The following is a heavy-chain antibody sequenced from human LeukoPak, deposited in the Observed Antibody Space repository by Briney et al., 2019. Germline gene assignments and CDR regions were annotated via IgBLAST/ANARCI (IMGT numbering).Heavy chain of an antibody. D-gene: IGHD2-21*01. CDR2: FYHSGST. V-gene: IGHV4-4*02. J-gene: IGHJ4*02. CDR3: VRGGWVAYHY. CDR1: GGSISSSNW. Sequence: KPSGTLSLTCAVSGGSISSSNWWNWVRQPPGKGLEWIGEFYHSGSTNYNPSLKSRVTISVDTSKNQFSLKLSSVTAADTAVYYCVRGGWVAYHYWGQGTLVTVSS.